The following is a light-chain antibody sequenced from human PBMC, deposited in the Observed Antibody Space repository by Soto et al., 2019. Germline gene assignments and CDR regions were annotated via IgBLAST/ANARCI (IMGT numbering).Light chain of an antibody. CDR1: QSVSSSH. CDR2: GAS. J-gene: IGKJ5*01. CDR3: QQYGSSPIT. Sequence: EIVLTQSPGTLSLSPGERATLSCRASQSVSSSHLAWYQQKPGQAPRLLIYGASSRATGIPDRFSGSGSGTDFAFTISRLEPEDFAVYYCQQYGSSPITFGQGTRLEIK. V-gene: IGKV3-20*01.